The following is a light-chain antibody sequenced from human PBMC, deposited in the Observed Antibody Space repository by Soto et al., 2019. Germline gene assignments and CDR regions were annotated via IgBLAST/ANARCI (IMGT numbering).Light chain of an antibody. CDR2: HAS. J-gene: IGKJ4*01. CDR3: QQYASSPLT. V-gene: IGKV3-20*01. CDR1: QSVSRDY. Sequence: EIVLTQSPGTLSLSPGERATLSCRASQSVSRDYLAWYQQKPGRAPRLLIYHASSRATGIPDRFTGSGPGTDFTLTISRLEPEDFAEFYCQQYASSPLTFGGGTKVEIK.